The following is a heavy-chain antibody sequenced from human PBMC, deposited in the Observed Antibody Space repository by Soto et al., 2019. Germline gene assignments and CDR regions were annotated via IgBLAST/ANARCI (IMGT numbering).Heavy chain of an antibody. D-gene: IGHD6-19*01. V-gene: IGHV4-31*03. Sequence: SETLSVTCTVSAGSISRGGYYWSWLRQHPGKGLEWIGYIYYSGSTYYNPSLKSRVTISVDTSKNQFSLKLSSVTAADTAVYYCARGRQDSRGRNWIHPWGKGTLGTVS. CDR1: AGSISRGGYY. J-gene: IGHJ5*02. CDR2: IYYSGST. CDR3: ARGRQDSRGRNWIHP.